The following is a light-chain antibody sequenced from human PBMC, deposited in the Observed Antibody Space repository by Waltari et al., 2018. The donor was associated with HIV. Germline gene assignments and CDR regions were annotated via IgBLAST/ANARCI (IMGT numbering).Light chain of an antibody. V-gene: IGKV3-11*01. CDR1: QSVSSY. CDR3: QQRSTWPRT. CDR2: DVS. J-gene: IGKJ3*01. Sequence: EIVLTQSPATLSLSPGERATLPCSASQSVSSYLAWYQQKPGQAPRLLIYDVSNRATGIPARFSGSVSGTDFNITISSPEPEDFAVYYCQQRSTWPRTFGPGTKLDIK.